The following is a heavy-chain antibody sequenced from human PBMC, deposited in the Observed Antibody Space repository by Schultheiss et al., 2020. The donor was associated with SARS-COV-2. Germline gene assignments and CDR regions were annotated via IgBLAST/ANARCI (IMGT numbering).Heavy chain of an antibody. Sequence: GGSLRLSCAASGFTFSDYYMSWIRQAPGKGLEWVSHILSSGSYTNYADSVKGRFTISRDNANNSLYLQMHSLRAEDTAVYYCARVGYTYNWFDPWGQGTLVTVSS. CDR2: ILSSGSYT. V-gene: IGHV3-11*05. CDR1: GFTFSDYY. CDR3: ARVGYTYNWFDP. J-gene: IGHJ5*02. D-gene: IGHD3-16*02.